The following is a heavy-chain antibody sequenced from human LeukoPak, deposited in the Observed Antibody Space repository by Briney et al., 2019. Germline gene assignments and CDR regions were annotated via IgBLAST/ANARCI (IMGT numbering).Heavy chain of an antibody. CDR3: SRFYSSGWASGAFDI. J-gene: IGHJ3*02. D-gene: IGHD3-22*01. Sequence: PGGSLRLSCTTSGFTFSDYAVSRVRQAPGKGLEWIGFIRNKANGGTTEYAASVKGRFTISRDDSKTIAHLQMSSLKTEDTAVYYCSRFYSSGWASGAFDIWGQGTMVTVSS. CDR1: GFTFSDYA. CDR2: IRNKANGGTT. V-gene: IGHV3-49*04.